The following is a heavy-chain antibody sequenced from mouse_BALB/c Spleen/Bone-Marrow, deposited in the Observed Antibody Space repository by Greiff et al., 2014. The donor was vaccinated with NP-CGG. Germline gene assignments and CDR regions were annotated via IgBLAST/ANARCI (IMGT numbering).Heavy chain of an antibody. CDR3: ARIYYGNYY. J-gene: IGHJ2*01. CDR2: INPGSGGT. D-gene: IGHD2-1*01. CDR1: GYAFTNYL. V-gene: IGHV1-54*01. Sequence: QVQLQQSGAELVRPGTSVKVSCKASGYAFTNYLIEWVKQRPGQGLEWIGVINPGSGGTNYNEKFKGKATLTADKSSSTAYMQLSSLTSDDSAVYFGARIYYGNYYWGQGTTLTVSS.